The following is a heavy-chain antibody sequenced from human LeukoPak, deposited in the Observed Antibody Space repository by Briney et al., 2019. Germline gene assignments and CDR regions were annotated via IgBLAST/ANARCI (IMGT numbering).Heavy chain of an antibody. CDR3: ARAGGHRNGGYDY. CDR2: ISSSSSTI. D-gene: IGHD5-12*01. J-gene: IGHJ4*02. V-gene: IGHV3-48*01. CDR1: GFTFSSYS. Sequence: AGGSLRLSCAASGFTFSSYSMNWVRQAPGKGLEWVSHISSSSSTIYYADSVKGRFTISTDNAKKSLYLQMNNLRAEDTAVYYCARAGGHRNGGYDYWGQGTLVTVSS.